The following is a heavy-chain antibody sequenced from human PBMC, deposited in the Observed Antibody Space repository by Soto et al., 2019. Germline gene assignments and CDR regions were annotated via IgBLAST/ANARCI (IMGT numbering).Heavy chain of an antibody. J-gene: IGHJ5*02. CDR2: INQDGSDK. CDR1: GFTFGSHW. Sequence: EVQVVESGGGLVQPGGSLRLSCAASGFTFGSHWMTWVRQVPGKGLEWVANINQDGSDKYYVDSVKGRFIISRDNAKDSLYLQMNSLRVEDTAVYYCATSMRHTVDPWGQGTLVTVS. V-gene: IGHV3-7*01. D-gene: IGHD2-21*01. CDR3: ATSMRHTVDP.